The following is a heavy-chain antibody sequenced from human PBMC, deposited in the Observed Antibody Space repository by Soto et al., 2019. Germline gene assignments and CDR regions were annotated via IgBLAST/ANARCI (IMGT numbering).Heavy chain of an antibody. CDR1: GYSFTSYW. D-gene: IGHD2-15*01. J-gene: IGHJ5*02. CDR2: IYPGDSDT. CDR3: ARHWGRILSQSKRFDP. Sequence: PGESLKISCKGSGYSFTSYWSGWVRQMPGKGLEWMGIIYPGDSDTRYSPSFQGQVTISADKSISTAYLQWSSLKASDTAMYYCARHWGRILSQSKRFDPWGQGTLVTVSS. V-gene: IGHV5-51*01.